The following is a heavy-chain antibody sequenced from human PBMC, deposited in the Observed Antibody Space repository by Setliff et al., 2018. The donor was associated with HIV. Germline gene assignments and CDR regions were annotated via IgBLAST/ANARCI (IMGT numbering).Heavy chain of an antibody. CDR2: IYTSGST. D-gene: IGHD3-16*02. CDR1: GGSISSGSYV. J-gene: IGHJ3*01. Sequence: SETLSLTCTVSGGSISSGSYVWSWIRQPARKGLEWIGRIYTSGSTNYNPSLKSRVTISVDTSNSHFSLRLNSVTAADMALYYCARDHYGDVWGTYRPDAFDVWGQGTMVTVSS. CDR3: ARDHYGDVWGTYRPDAFDV. V-gene: IGHV4-61*02.